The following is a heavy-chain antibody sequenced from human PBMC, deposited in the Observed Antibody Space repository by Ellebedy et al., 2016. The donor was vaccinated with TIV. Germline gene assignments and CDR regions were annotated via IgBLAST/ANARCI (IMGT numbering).Heavy chain of an antibody. CDR3: ARVGVWGIVATS. D-gene: IGHD5-12*01. CDR1: GFTFSSYA. V-gene: IGHV3-30-3*01. CDR2: ISYDGSNK. J-gene: IGHJ4*02. Sequence: PGGSLRLPCAASGFTFSSYAMHWVRQAPGKGLEWVAVISYDGSNKYYADSVKGRFTISRDNSKNTLYLQMNSLRAEDTAVYYCARVGVWGIVATSWGQGTLVTVSS.